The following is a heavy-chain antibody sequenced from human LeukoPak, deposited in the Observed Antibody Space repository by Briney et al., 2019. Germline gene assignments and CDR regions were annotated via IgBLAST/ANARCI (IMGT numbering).Heavy chain of an antibody. CDR3: ATYDWFDY. J-gene: IGHJ4*02. D-gene: IGHD1-1*01. CDR1: GYTFTDSY. Sequence: ASVKVSCKASGYTFTDSYMHWVRQAPGQGLEWMGWINPNSGDTDYAQKFQGRVTMTRDTSITTAYMELTSLRSDDTAVYYCATYDWFDYWGQGTLVTVSS. V-gene: IGHV1-2*02. CDR2: INPNSGDT.